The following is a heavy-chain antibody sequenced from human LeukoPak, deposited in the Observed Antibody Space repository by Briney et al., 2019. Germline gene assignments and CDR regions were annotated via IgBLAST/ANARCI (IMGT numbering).Heavy chain of an antibody. Sequence: GGSLRLSCAASGFTFSNYGMHWVRQAPGKGLEWVAFIRYDGSNKYYADSVKGRFTISRDNSKNTLYLQMNSLRAEDTAVYYCAKDHRLRYFDWLPDYYYYYYMDVWGKGTTVTISS. CDR3: AKDHRLRYFDWLPDYYYYYYMDV. J-gene: IGHJ6*03. D-gene: IGHD3-9*01. CDR1: GFTFSNYG. CDR2: IRYDGSNK. V-gene: IGHV3-30*02.